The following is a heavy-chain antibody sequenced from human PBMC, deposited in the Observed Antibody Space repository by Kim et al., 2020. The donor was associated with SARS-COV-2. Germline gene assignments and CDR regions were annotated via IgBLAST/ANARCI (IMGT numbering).Heavy chain of an antibody. J-gene: IGHJ4*02. CDR1: GYSFTSYW. CDR3: ARHPHSGYSGSYNNGGGFDY. CDR2: IYPGDSDT. Sequence: GESLKISCKGSGYSFTSYWIGWVRQMPGKGLEWMGIIYPGDSDTRYSPSFQGQVTISADKSISTAYLQWSSLKASDTAMYYCARHPHSGYSGSYNNGGGFDYWGQGTLVTVSS. V-gene: IGHV5-51*01. D-gene: IGHD1-26*01.